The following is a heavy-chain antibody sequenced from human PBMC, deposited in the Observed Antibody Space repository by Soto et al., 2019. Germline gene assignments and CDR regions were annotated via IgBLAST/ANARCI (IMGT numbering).Heavy chain of an antibody. CDR3: ALESYYYDSSGYYSRTPTFDY. CDR2: ISGSGGST. V-gene: IGHV3-23*01. Sequence: EVQLLESGGGLVQPGGSLRLSCAASGFTFSSYAMSWVRQAPGKGLEWVSAISGSGGSTYYADSVKGRFTISRDNSKNPLYLQMNSLRAEDTAVYYCALESYYYDSSGYYSRTPTFDYWGQGTLVTVSS. CDR1: GFTFSSYA. D-gene: IGHD3-22*01. J-gene: IGHJ4*02.